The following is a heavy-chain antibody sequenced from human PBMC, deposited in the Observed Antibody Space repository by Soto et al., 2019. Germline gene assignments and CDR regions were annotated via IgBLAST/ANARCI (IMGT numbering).Heavy chain of an antibody. CDR2: ISYDGSNK. CDR1: GFTFSSYG. CDR3: AKDNPPERGLVRNSKLGYYYYGMDV. J-gene: IGHJ6*02. Sequence: GGSLRLSCAASGFTFSSYGMHWVRQAPGKGLEWVAVISYDGSNKYYADSVKGRFTISRDNSKNTLYLQMTSLRAEDTAVYYCAKDNPPERGLVRNSKLGYYYYGMDVWGQGTTVTVSS. D-gene: IGHD2-8*01. V-gene: IGHV3-30*18.